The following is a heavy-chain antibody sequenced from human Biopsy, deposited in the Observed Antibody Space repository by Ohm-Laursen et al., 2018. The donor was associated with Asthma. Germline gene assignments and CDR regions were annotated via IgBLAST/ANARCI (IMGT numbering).Heavy chain of an antibody. CDR1: GFTFSSYS. Sequence: SLRLSCAVSGFTFSSYSMNWVRQAPGKGLEWVSYISSSSSTIYYADSVKGRFTISRDNAKNSLYLQMNSLRDEDTAVYYCARFKRGYSYGYAGVFDYWGQGTLVTVSS. J-gene: IGHJ4*02. CDR3: ARFKRGYSYGYAGVFDY. D-gene: IGHD5-18*01. V-gene: IGHV3-48*02. CDR2: ISSSSSTI.